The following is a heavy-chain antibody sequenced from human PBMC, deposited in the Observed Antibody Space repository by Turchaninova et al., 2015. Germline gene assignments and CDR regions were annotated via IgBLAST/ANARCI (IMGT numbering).Heavy chain of an antibody. D-gene: IGHD6-19*01. V-gene: IGHV4-34*01. J-gene: IGHJ4*02. CDR2: INHSGST. CDR1: GGSCSGYY. Sequence: QVQLQQWGAGLLKPSQTLSPPCVCYGGSCSGYYWSWIRQPPGKGVEWIGEINHSGSTNYNPSLKSRVTISVDTSKNQFSLKLSSVTAADTAVYYCAHVSSGWDFDYWGQGTLVTVSS. CDR3: AHVSSGWDFDY.